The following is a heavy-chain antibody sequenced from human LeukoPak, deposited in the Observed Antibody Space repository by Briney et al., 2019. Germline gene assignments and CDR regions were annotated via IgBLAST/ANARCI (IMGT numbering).Heavy chain of an antibody. V-gene: IGHV4-61*01. D-gene: IGHD2-15*01. J-gene: IGHJ6*02. Sequence: PSETLSLTCTVSGGSISSSSYYWSWIRQPPGKGLEWIGYIYYSGSTNYNPSLKSRVTISVDTSKNQFSLKLSSVTAADTAVYYCARDGGRRRFYGMDVWGQGTTVTVSS. CDR1: GGSISSSSYY. CDR3: ARDGGRRRFYGMDV. CDR2: IYYSGST.